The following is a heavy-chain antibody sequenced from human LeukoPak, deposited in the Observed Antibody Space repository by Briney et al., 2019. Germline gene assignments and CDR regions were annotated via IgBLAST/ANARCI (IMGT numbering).Heavy chain of an antibody. J-gene: IGHJ4*02. CDR2: ISGSGGST. Sequence: PGGSLRLSCAASGFSFINYAMSWVRQAPGKGLEWVSAISGSGGSTYYADSVKGRFTISRDNSKNTLFLQMNSLRAEDTAVYYCAKETPITIFGVVIPYYFHYWGQGTLVTVSS. CDR3: AKETPITIFGVVIPYYFHY. CDR1: GFSFINYA. D-gene: IGHD3-3*01. V-gene: IGHV3-23*01.